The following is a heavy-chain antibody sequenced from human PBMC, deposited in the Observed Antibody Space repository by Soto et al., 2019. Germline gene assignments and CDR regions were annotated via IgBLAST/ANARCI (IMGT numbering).Heavy chain of an antibody. D-gene: IGHD2-2*01. Sequence: GGCPKISCEGSVYSSTSYWVGSGRERPGKGLGCGGIIYPGDSDTRYSPSFQGQVTISADTSISTAYLRWCSRKAPDTAKYYGARQYALWGKGQMVTVS. V-gene: IGHV5-51*01. CDR1: VYSSTSYW. J-gene: IGHJ3*01. CDR2: IYPGDSDT. CDR3: ARQYAL.